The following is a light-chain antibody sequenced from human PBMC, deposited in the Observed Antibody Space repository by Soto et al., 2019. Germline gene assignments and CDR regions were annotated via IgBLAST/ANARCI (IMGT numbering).Light chain of an antibody. J-gene: IGKJ1*01. V-gene: IGKV1-5*01. CDR2: VAS. Sequence: DIQMTQSPSSLSASVGDRVTITCRASQSISSYLNWYQQKPGNAPKLLIYVASTLKSGVPSRFSGSGSGTEFTLTISSLQPDDFATYYCQHYNSYSEAFGQGTKVDIK. CDR1: QSISSY. CDR3: QHYNSYSEA.